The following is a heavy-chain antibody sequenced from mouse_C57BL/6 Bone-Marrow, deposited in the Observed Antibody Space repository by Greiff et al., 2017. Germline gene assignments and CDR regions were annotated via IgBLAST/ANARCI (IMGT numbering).Heavy chain of an antibody. CDR3: ARSYYGNYEGLDY. CDR1: GYTFTSYG. Sequence: VQLQQSGAELARPGASVKLSCKASGYTFTSYGISWVKQRTGQGLEWIGEIYPRSGNTNYNEKFKGKATLTADKSSSTAYMELRSLTSEDSAVYFCARSYYGNYEGLDYWGQGTTLTVSS. V-gene: IGHV1-81*01. CDR2: IYPRSGNT. J-gene: IGHJ2*01. D-gene: IGHD2-1*01.